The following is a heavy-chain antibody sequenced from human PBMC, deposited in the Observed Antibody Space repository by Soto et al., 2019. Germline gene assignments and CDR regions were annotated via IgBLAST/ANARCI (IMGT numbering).Heavy chain of an antibody. V-gene: IGHV3-23*01. CDR2: ISGSGGST. CDR3: AKAQGIRYVDWLLLEGWYFDY. D-gene: IGHD3-9*01. CDR1: GFTFSSYA. Sequence: PGGSLRLSCAASGFTFSSYAMSWVRQAPGKGLEWVSAISGSGGSTYYADSVKGRFTISRDNSKNTLYLQMNSLRAEDTAVYYCAKAQGIRYVDWLLLEGWYFDYWGQGTLVTVSS. J-gene: IGHJ4*02.